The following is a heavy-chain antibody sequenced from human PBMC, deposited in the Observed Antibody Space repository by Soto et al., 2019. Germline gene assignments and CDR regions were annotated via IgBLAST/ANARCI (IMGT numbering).Heavy chain of an antibody. Sequence: EVQLVESGGGLVQPGGSLRLSCAASGFTFSDYSMNWVRQAPGKGLEWVSYIDSAAGSAIYYADSVRDRFTIFRDNAKNSLYLQMNSLRDEDTAVYYCARGVGYCSGGSCFNWFDPWGQGTLVTVSS. CDR1: GFTFSDYS. CDR2: IDSAAGSAI. V-gene: IGHV3-48*02. D-gene: IGHD2-15*01. J-gene: IGHJ5*02. CDR3: ARGVGYCSGGSCFNWFDP.